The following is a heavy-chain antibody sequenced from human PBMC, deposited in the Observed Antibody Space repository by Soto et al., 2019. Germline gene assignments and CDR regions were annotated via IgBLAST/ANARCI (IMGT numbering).Heavy chain of an antibody. CDR2: VTGGGHTT. CDR3: ASSSGDLDVYGMDI. Sequence: PEGSLRLSCAASGFTFSRYAMSWVRQAPGKGLEWVSTVTGGGHTTYNADSVNGRFTISRDNSKNTLYLQMNNLRAEDTAIYYCASSSGDLDVYGMDIWGPGTTVTVSS. CDR1: GFTFSRYA. V-gene: IGHV3-23*01. D-gene: IGHD3-10*01. J-gene: IGHJ6*02.